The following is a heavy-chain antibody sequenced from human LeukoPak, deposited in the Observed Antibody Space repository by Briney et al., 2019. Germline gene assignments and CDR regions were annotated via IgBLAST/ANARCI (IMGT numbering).Heavy chain of an antibody. CDR2: ISAYNGNT. D-gene: IGHD3-22*01. V-gene: IGHV1-18*01. J-gene: IGHJ4*02. CDR1: GYTFTSYG. Sequence: VSVKVSCKAFGYTFTSYGISWVRQAPGQGLEWMGWISAYNGNTNYAQKLQGRVTMTTDTSTSTAYMELRSLRSDDTAVYYCAREGHYYDSSGLFDYWGQGTLVTVSS. CDR3: AREGHYYDSSGLFDY.